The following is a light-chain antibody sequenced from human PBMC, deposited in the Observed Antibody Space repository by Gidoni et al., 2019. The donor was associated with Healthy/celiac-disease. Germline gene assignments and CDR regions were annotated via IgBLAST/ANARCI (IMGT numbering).Light chain of an antibody. J-gene: IGKJ3*01. Sequence: IQITQSPSSLSASVGDRVTITCRASQSISSYLNWYQQKPGKAPKLLIYAASSLQRGVPSRFSGSGSGTDFTLTISSLQPEDFATYYCQQSYSTLFTFGPGTKVDIK. CDR1: QSISSY. CDR2: AAS. CDR3: QQSYSTLFT. V-gene: IGKV1-39*01.